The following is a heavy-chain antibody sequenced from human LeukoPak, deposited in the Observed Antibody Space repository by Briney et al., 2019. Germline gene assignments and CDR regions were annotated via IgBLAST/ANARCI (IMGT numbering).Heavy chain of an antibody. D-gene: IGHD6-13*01. J-gene: IGHJ4*02. CDR3: ARIGYSSSSTDY. Sequence: GGSLRLSCAASGFTFSNYWMSWVRQAPGKGREWVANINQDESVKYYVDSLKGRFTVSRDNAKNSLYLQMSSLRAEDTAMYYCARIGYSSSSTDYWGQGTLVTVSS. CDR2: INQDESVK. CDR1: GFTFSNYW. V-gene: IGHV3-7*01.